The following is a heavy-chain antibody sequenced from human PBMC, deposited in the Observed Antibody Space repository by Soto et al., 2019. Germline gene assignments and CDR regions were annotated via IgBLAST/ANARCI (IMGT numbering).Heavy chain of an antibody. CDR1: GGSISSGGYY. CDR3: AVSRDGYSMDV. J-gene: IGHJ6*02. CDR2: IYYSRST. D-gene: IGHD2-2*01. Sequence: QVQLQESGPGLVKPSQTLSLTCTVSGGSISSGGYYWSWIRQHPGKGLEWIGYIYYSRSTYYNPSLKGRVTISVDTSKDQFSLKLSSVTAADTAVYYCAVSRDGYSMDVWGQGTTVTVSS. V-gene: IGHV4-31*03.